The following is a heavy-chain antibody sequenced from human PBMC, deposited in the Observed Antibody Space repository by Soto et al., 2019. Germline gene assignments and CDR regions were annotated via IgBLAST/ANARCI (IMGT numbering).Heavy chain of an antibody. V-gene: IGHV1-18*01. Sequence: ASVKVSCKASGYTFTSYGIGWVRQAPGQGLEWMGWISGYNGNTKYAQKLQGRVTMTTDASTSTAYMELRSLRSDDTAVYYCARDLAAALIDYWGQGTLVTVSS. D-gene: IGHD6-25*01. J-gene: IGHJ4*02. CDR3: ARDLAAALIDY. CDR2: ISGYNGNT. CDR1: GYTFTSYG.